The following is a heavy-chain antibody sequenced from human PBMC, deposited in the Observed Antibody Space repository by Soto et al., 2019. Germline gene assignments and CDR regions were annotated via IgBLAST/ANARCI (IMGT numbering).Heavy chain of an antibody. CDR2: IIPIFGTA. CDR3: ARGYCSGGSCYQIDY. CDR1: GGTFSSYA. D-gene: IGHD2-15*01. V-gene: IGHV1-69*13. Sequence: ASVKVSCKASGGTFSSYAISWVRQAPGQGLEWMGGIIPIFGTASYAQKFQGRVTITADESTSTAYMELSSLRSEDTAVYYCARGYCSGGSCYQIDYWGRGTLVTVSS. J-gene: IGHJ4*02.